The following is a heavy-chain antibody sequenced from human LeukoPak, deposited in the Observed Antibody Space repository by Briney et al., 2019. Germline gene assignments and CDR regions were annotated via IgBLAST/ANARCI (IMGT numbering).Heavy chain of an antibody. V-gene: IGHV1-2*02. D-gene: IGHD2-15*01. CDR1: GYTFTGYY. CDR2: INPKSGGT. J-gene: IGHJ4*02. CDR3: ARAQNVVVVAADRFDFDY. Sequence: ASVKVSCKASGYTFTGYYMHWVRQAPGQGLEWMGWINPKSGGTNYAEKFQGRVTMTRDTSISTAYMEVIRLRSDDTAVYYCARAQNVVVVAADRFDFDYWGQGTLVTVSS.